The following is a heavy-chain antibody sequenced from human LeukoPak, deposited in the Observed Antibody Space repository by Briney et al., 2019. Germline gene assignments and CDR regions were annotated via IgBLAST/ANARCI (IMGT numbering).Heavy chain of an antibody. CDR2: INPNSGGT. CDR1: GYTFTGCY. CDR3: ARGGTYDYVWGSYRNDIAPEAFDI. J-gene: IGHJ3*02. Sequence: GASVKVSCKASGYTFTGCYMHWVRQAPGQGLEWMGRINPNSGGTNYAQKFQGRVTMTRDTSISTAYMELSRLRSDDTAVYYCARGGTYDYVWGSYRNDIAPEAFDIWGQGTMVTVSS. D-gene: IGHD3-16*02. V-gene: IGHV1-2*06.